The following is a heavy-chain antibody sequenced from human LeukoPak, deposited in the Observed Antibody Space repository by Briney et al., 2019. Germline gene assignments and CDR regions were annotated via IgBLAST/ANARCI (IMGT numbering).Heavy chain of an antibody. CDR1: GVSINDYY. CDR3: ARHSGRAVSQSSFDY. V-gene: IGHV4-59*01. Sequence: SETLSLTCTVSGVSINDYYWSWIRQPPGKGLEWIGHIYYSGNTNYNPSLKSRVTMAVDTSKNQFSLKVSSMTAADTAIYYCARHSGRAVSQSSFDYWGQGTLVTVSS. D-gene: IGHD2-15*01. CDR2: IYYSGNT. J-gene: IGHJ4*02.